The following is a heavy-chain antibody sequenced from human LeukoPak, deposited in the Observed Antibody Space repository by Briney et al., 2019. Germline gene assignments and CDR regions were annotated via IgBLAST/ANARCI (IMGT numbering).Heavy chain of an antibody. Sequence: SETLSLTCIVSGGSISSYYWSWIRQPPGKGLEWIGYIYYSGSTNYNPSLKSRVTISLDTSKNQFSLKLNSVTAADTAVYYCATESCSSTSCDFGYWGQGTLVTVSS. D-gene: IGHD2-2*01. V-gene: IGHV4-59*01. CDR1: GGSISSYY. J-gene: IGHJ4*02. CDR3: ATESCSSTSCDFGY. CDR2: IYYSGST.